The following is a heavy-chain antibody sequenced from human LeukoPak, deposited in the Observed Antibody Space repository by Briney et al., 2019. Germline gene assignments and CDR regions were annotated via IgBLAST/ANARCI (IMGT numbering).Heavy chain of an antibody. V-gene: IGHV3-13*01. D-gene: IGHD3-3*01. CDR2: IGTAGDT. J-gene: IGHJ6*02. CDR3: ARATIFGVVIPYYYYGMDV. CDR1: GFTFSSYD. Sequence: GGSLRLSRAASGFTFSSYDMHWVRQATGKGLEWVSAIGTAGDTYYPGSVKGRFTISRENAKNSLYLQMNSLRAEDTAVYYCARATIFGVVIPYYYYGMDVWGQGTTVTVSS.